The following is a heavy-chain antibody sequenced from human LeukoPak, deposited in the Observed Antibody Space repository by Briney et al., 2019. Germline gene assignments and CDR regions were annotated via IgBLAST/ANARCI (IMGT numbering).Heavy chain of an antibody. V-gene: IGHV4-59*11. CDR1: DGSLSSHY. CDR2: IHDTGST. CDR3: ARFSSGCSTSSCYLTY. Sequence: SETLSLTCSVSDGSLSSHYWSWIRQPPGKGLELIGHIHDTGSTFYNPSLRGRVTISLDTSNDQFSLKLTSMTAADTAVYYCARFSSGCSTSSCYLTYWGQGTLVTVS. J-gene: IGHJ4*02. D-gene: IGHD2-2*01.